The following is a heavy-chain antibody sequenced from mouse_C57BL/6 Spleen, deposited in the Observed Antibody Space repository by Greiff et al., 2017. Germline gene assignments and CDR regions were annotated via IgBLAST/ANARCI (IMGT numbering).Heavy chain of an antibody. Sequence: VQLQQPGAELVMPGASVKLSCKASGYTFTSYWMHWVKQRPGQGLEWIGEIDPSDSYTNYNQKFKGKSTLTVDKSSSTAYMQLSSLTSEDSAVYYCARGRDGYPGRWGDWGQGTTLTVSS. CDR1: GYTFTSYW. CDR3: ARGRDGYPGRWGD. D-gene: IGHD2-3*01. CDR2: IDPSDSYT. V-gene: IGHV1-69*01. J-gene: IGHJ2*01.